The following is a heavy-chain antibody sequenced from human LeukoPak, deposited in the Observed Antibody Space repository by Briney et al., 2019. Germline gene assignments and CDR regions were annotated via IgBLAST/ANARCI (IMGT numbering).Heavy chain of an antibody. J-gene: IGHJ4*02. CDR2: ISSSGSTI. Sequence: GGSLRLSCAASGFTFSSYEMNWVRQAPGKGLEWVSYISSSGSTIYYADSVKGRFTISRDNAKNSLYLQMNSLRAEDTAVYYCARDPRIKARLPPDYWGQGTLVTVSS. CDR1: GFTFSSYE. V-gene: IGHV3-48*03. D-gene: IGHD3-10*01. CDR3: ARDPRIKARLPPDY.